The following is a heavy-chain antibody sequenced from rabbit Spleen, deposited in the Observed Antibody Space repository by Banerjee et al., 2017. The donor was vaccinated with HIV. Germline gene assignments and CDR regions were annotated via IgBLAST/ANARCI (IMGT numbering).Heavy chain of an antibody. CDR3: ARDTSSSFSSYGMDL. V-gene: IGHV1S45*01. D-gene: IGHD1-1*01. J-gene: IGHJ6*01. CDR2: INTATGKG. CDR1: GVSFSDKDV. Sequence: QEQLEESGGGLVKPEGSLTLTCKASGVSFSDKDVMCWVRQAPGKGLEWIACINTATGKGVYATWAKGRFTISRTSSTTVTLQMTRLTAADTATYFCARDTSSSFSSYGMDLWGQGTLVTVS.